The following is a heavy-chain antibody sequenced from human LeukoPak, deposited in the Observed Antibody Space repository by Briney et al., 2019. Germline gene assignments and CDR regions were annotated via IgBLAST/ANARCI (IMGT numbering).Heavy chain of an antibody. CDR1: GGSFSGYY. CDR3: ARDLYYGSGSYSPLGY. CDR2: INHSGST. V-gene: IGHV4-34*01. J-gene: IGHJ4*02. Sequence: SETLSLTCAVYGGSFSGYYWSWIRQPPGKGLEWIGEINHSGSTNYNPSLKSRVTISVDTSKNQFSLKLSSVTAADTAVYYCARDLYYGSGSYSPLGYWGQGTLVTVSS. D-gene: IGHD3-10*01.